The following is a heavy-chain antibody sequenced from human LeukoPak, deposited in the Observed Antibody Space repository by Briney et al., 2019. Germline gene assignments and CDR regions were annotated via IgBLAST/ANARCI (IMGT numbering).Heavy chain of an antibody. D-gene: IGHD2-2*01. V-gene: IGHV3-30*03. CDR2: ISYDGSNK. CDR3: ARERDIVVVPASPEGAFDI. Sequence: GGSLRLSCAASGFTFSSYGMHWVRQAPGKGLEWVAVISYDGSNKYYADSVKGRFTISRDNSKNTLYLQMNSLRSEDTAVYYCARERDIVVVPASPEGAFDIWGQGTMVTVSS. CDR1: GFTFSSYG. J-gene: IGHJ3*02.